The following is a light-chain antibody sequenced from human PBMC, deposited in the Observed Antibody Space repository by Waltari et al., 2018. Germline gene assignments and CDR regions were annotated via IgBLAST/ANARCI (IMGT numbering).Light chain of an antibody. CDR1: SLRTYY. CDR2: HRN. CDR3: NSRDSSGNHHYV. Sequence: SSELTQDPAVSVALGQTVRITCQGDSLRTYYASWYQLKPGQAPVLVIYHRNSRPSGIPDRFAGSSSGNTASLTITGAQAEDEADYYCNSRDSSGNHHYVFGTRTKVTVL. J-gene: IGLJ1*01. V-gene: IGLV3-19*01.